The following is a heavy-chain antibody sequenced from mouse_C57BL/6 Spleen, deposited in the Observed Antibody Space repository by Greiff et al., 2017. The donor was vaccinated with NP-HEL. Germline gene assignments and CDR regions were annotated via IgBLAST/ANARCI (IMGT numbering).Heavy chain of an antibody. D-gene: IGHD1-1*01. J-gene: IGHJ2*01. CDR1: GYAFSSYW. Sequence: QVQLKESGAELVKPGASVKISCKASGYAFSSYWMNWVKQRPGKGLEWIGQIYPGDGDTNYNGKFKGKATLTADKSSSTAYMQLSSLTSEDSAVYFCAREGTTVVANFDYWGQGTTLTVSS. V-gene: IGHV1-80*01. CDR2: IYPGDGDT. CDR3: AREGTTVVANFDY.